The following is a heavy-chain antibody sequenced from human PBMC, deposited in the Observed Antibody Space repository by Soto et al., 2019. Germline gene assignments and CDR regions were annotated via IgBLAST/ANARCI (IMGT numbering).Heavy chain of an antibody. CDR1: GYTFTGYY. V-gene: IGHV1-2*04. D-gene: IGHD2-2*01. CDR2: INPYSGGT. CDR3: ARAKGCSSTSCYLPYYGMDV. J-gene: IGHJ6*02. Sequence: ASVKVSCKASGYTFTGYYIHWVRQAPGQGLEWMGWINPYSGGTNYAQKFQGWVTMTRDTSISTAYMDLSRLRSDDTAVYYCARAKGCSSTSCYLPYYGMDVWGQGTTVTVS.